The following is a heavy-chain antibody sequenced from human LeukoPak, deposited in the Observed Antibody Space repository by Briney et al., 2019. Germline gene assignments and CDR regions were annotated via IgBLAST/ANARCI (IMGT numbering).Heavy chain of an antibody. CDR1: GFIFSSYS. CDR2: ISTSSSYI. V-gene: IGHV3-21*01. D-gene: IGHD7-27*01. J-gene: IGHJ4*02. Sequence: GGSLRLSCAASGFIFSSYSMNWVRQAPGKGLEWVSSISTSSSYISYADSVKGRFIISRDNAKNLLYLQMNSLRAEDTAVYYCARDHENWGSRFNYFDFWGQGTLVTASS. CDR3: ARDHENWGSRFNYFDF.